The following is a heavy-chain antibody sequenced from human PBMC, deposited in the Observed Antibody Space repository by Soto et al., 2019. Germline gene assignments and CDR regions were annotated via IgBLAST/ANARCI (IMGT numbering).Heavy chain of an antibody. D-gene: IGHD3-22*01. V-gene: IGHV2-5*01. CDR2: IYWNDDK. Sequence: ESGPTLVNPTQTLTLTCTFSGFSLGTSGVGVGWIRQPPGKALEWLALIYWNDDKRYSPSLKSRLTITKDTSKNQVVLTMTNMDPVDTATYYCAHAPYYYDSRIFDYWGQGTLVTVSS. CDR3: AHAPYYYDSRIFDY. J-gene: IGHJ4*02. CDR1: GFSLGTSGVG.